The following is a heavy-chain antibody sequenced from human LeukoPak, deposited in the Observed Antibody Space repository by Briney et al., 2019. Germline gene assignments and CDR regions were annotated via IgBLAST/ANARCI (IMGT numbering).Heavy chain of an antibody. J-gene: IGHJ6*02. D-gene: IGHD6-6*01. CDR2: IKQDGGDK. Sequence: VQPGGSLRLSCAASGFTFSSYAMSWVRQAPGKGLEWVANIKQDGGDKYYVDSVKGRFTISRDNAKNSLYLQMNSLRAEDTAVYYCARDCIAARPVVCYGMDVWGQGTTVTVSS. V-gene: IGHV3-7*03. CDR3: ARDCIAARPVVCYGMDV. CDR1: GFTFSSYA.